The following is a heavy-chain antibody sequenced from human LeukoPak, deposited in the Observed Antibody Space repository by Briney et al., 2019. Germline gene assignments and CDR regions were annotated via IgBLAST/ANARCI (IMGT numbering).Heavy chain of an antibody. CDR2: VSNSGDYI. D-gene: IGHD2-8*01. J-gene: IGHJ4*02. V-gene: IGHV3-21*06. CDR1: GFPFSRYS. Sequence: GGSLRLSCAASGFPFSRYSMNWVRQAPGKGLEWVSSVSNSGDYIHYADSVKGRFTISRDNSKNSLYLQMNSLRAEDTAVYYCARALIGYYFDYWGQGTLVTVSS. CDR3: ARALIGYYFDY.